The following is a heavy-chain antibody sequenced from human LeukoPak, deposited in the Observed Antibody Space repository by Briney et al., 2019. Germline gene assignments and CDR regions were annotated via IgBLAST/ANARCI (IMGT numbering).Heavy chain of an antibody. CDR2: IYYSGST. CDR3: ATVTYYYDSSGYYVNWFDP. CDR1: GGSISSSSYY. D-gene: IGHD3-22*01. Sequence: SETLSLTCTVSGGSISSSSYYWGWIRQPPGKGLEWIGSIYYSGSTYYNPSLKSRVTISVDTSKNQFSLKLSSVTAVDTAVYYCATVTYYYDSSGYYVNWFDPWGQGTLVTVSS. V-gene: IGHV4-39*01. J-gene: IGHJ5*02.